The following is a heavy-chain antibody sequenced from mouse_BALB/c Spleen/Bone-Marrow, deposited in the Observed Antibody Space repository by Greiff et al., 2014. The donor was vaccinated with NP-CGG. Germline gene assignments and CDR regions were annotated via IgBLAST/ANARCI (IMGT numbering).Heavy chain of an antibody. CDR3: NARGDYDFDYFDY. Sequence: EVHLVESGAELVGSGASVKLSCTASGFNIKDYYMHWVKQRPEQGLEWIGWIDPENGDTEYAPKFQGKATMTADTSSNTAYLQLSSLTSEDTAVYYCNARGDYDFDYFDYWGQGTTLTVSS. J-gene: IGHJ2*01. CDR2: IDPENGDT. V-gene: IGHV14-4*02. D-gene: IGHD2-4*01. CDR1: GFNIKDYY.